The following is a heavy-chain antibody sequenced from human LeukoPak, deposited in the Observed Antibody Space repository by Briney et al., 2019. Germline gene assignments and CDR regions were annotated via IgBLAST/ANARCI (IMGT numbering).Heavy chain of an antibody. CDR1: GYTFTSYG. D-gene: IGHD3-3*01. Sequence: ASVKVSCKASGYTFTSYGISWVRQAPGQGLEWMGWISAYNGNTNYAQKLQGRVTMTTDTSTSTAYMELRSLRSDDTAVYYCARDGLRLLEWLYHFDYWGQGTLVTVSS. CDR2: ISAYNGNT. CDR3: ARDGLRLLEWLYHFDY. J-gene: IGHJ4*02. V-gene: IGHV1-18*01.